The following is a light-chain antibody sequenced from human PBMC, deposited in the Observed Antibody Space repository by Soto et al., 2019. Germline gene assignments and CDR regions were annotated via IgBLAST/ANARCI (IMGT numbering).Light chain of an antibody. CDR1: QSIGIW. J-gene: IGKJ1*01. CDR2: KAS. V-gene: IGKV1-5*03. Sequence: IQMTQSPSTLSASVGDRVAITCRASQSIGIWLAWYQKKPGKAPRFLVYKASTLQTGVPSRFSGSGSGTEFTLTISSLQPDDCATYYCQQYNDYSWTFGQGTKVEIQ. CDR3: QQYNDYSWT.